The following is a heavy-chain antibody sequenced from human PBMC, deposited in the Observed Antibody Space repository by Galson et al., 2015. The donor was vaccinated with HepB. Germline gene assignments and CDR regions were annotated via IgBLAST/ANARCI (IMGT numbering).Heavy chain of an antibody. CDR2: ISYDGSNK. CDR1: GFTFSSYA. V-gene: IGHV3-30*04. CDR3: ATSAGDPTVDRGQAMDV. Sequence: SLRLSCAASGFTFSSYAMHWVRQAPGKGLEWVAVISYDGSNKYYADSVKGRFTISRDNSKNTLYLQMNSLRAEDTAVYYCATSAGDPTVDRGQAMDVWGQGTTVTASS. D-gene: IGHD4-23*01. J-gene: IGHJ6*02.